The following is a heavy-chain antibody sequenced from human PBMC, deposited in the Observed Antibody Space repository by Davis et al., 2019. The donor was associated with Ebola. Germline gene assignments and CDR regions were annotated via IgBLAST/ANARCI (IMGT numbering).Heavy chain of an antibody. J-gene: IGHJ4*02. V-gene: IGHV3-23*01. CDR3: AKASGPGCNSMPCSTGYFHY. CDR2: VGASGDRS. D-gene: IGHD2/OR15-2a*01. CDR1: GFTFNNYA. Sequence: PGGSLRLSCAASGFTFNNYAMSWVRQGPGKSLEWVSIVGASGDRSHYADSVRGRFTLSRDNSNNALFLQMSSLRAEDTAVYYCAKASGPGCNSMPCSTGYFHYWGRGTLVTVSS.